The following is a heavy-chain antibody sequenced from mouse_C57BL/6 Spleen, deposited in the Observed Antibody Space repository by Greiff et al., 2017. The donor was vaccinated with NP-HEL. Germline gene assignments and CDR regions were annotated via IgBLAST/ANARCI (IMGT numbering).Heavy chain of an antibody. CDR2: IWTGGGT. CDR1: GFSLTSYA. CDR3: ARNSHYYGSSPYYYAMDY. J-gene: IGHJ4*01. D-gene: IGHD1-1*01. Sequence: VQLQQSGPGLVAPSQSLSITCTVSGFSLTSYAISWVRQPPGKGLEWLGVIWTGGGTNYNSALQSRLSISKDNSKSQVFLKMNSLQTDDTARYYCARNSHYYGSSPYYYAMDYWGQGTSVTVSS. V-gene: IGHV2-9-1*01.